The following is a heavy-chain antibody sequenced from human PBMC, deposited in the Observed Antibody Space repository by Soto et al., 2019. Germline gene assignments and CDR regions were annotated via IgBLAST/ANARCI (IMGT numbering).Heavy chain of an antibody. V-gene: IGHV5-51*01. CDR1: GYSFTSYW. CDR3: ARAGYCSGGSCRMNYYYYGMDV. Sequence: GESMKISCNGSGYSFTSYWIGWVRQMHGKGLEWMGIIYPGDSDTRYSPSFQGQVTISADKSISTAYLQWSSLKASDTAMYYCARAGYCSGGSCRMNYYYYGMDVWGQGTTVTVSS. J-gene: IGHJ6*02. D-gene: IGHD2-15*01. CDR2: IYPGDSDT.